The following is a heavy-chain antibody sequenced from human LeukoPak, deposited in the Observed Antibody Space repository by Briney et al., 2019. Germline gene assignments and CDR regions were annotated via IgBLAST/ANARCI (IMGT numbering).Heavy chain of an antibody. V-gene: IGHV3-30-3*01. J-gene: IGHJ4*02. D-gene: IGHD6-19*01. CDR2: ISYDGSNK. Sequence: GRSLRLSCAASGFTFSSYAMHWVRQAPGKGLEWVAVISYDGSNKYYADSVKGRFTISRDNSKNTLYLQMNSLRAEDTAVYYCARDSSSGWYLDHWGQGTLVTVSS. CDR1: GFTFSSYA. CDR3: ARDSSSGWYLDH.